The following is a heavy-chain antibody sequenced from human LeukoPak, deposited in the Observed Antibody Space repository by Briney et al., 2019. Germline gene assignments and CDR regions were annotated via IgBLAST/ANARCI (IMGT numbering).Heavy chain of an antibody. CDR3: AKEMVYAPWVIDY. D-gene: IGHD2-8*01. J-gene: IGHJ4*02. V-gene: IGHV3-30*02. Sequence: GGSLRLSCAASGFTFSSYAMSWVRQAPGKGLEWVAFIRYDGSNKYYADSVKGRFTISRDNSKNTLYLQMNSLRAEDTAVYYCAKEMVYAPWVIDYWGQGTLVTVSS. CDR1: GFTFSSYA. CDR2: IRYDGSNK.